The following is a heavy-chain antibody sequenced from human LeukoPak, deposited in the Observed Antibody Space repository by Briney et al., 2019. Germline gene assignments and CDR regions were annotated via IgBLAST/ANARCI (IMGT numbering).Heavy chain of an antibody. D-gene: IGHD1-1*01. CDR1: GFTFGDYA. V-gene: IGHV3-49*04. J-gene: IGHJ6*02. CDR2: IRSKAYGGTT. Sequence: GGSLRLSCTASGFTFGDYAMSWVRQAPGKGLEWVGFIRSKAYGGTTEYAASVKGRFTISRDDSKSIAYLQMNSLKTEDTAVYYCHLERLDRYYYYGMDVWGQGTTVTVSS. CDR3: HLERLDRYYYYGMDV.